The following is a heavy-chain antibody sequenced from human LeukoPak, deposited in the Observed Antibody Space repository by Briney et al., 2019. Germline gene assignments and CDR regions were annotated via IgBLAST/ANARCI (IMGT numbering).Heavy chain of an antibody. D-gene: IGHD2-21*01. V-gene: IGHV3-23*01. CDR3: AKDLRYCGGDCYSADAFDI. Sequence: GGSLRLSCAASGYTFSSYTMNWVAQAPGKGLEWVSGISGSGRRTYYADSVKGRFTISRDNSKNTLYLQMNSLRAEDTAIYYCAKDLRYCGGDCYSADAFDIWGQGTMVTVSS. CDR2: ISGSGRRT. J-gene: IGHJ3*02. CDR1: GYTFSSYT.